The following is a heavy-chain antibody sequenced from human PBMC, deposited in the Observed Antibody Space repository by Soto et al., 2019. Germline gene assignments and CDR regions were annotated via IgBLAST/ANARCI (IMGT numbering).Heavy chain of an antibody. J-gene: IGHJ4*02. D-gene: IGHD4-17*01. CDR3: ARNLLAPSEYGDSNFDY. Sequence: PGGSLRLSCAASGFTFSSYEMNWVRQAPGKGLEWVSYISSSGSTIYYADSVKGRFTISRDNAKNSLYLQMNSLRAEDTAVYYCARNLLAPSEYGDSNFDYWGQGTLVTVSS. CDR1: GFTFSSYE. CDR2: ISSSGSTI. V-gene: IGHV3-48*03.